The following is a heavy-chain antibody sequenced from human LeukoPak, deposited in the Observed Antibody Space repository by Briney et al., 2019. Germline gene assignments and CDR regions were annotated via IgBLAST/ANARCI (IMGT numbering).Heavy chain of an antibody. CDR1: GDSVTSYY. Sequence: PSETLSLTCSVSGDSVTSYYWSWVRQPPGKGLEWIGYVSSDGTTNYTPSLRSRVIMSVDTAKNHISLSLTSLTAADTAIYYCARLDSVGDGCYNHWGRGTLVTVSS. CDR3: ARLDSVGDGCYNH. J-gene: IGHJ4*02. CDR2: VSSDGTT. D-gene: IGHD2-21*01. V-gene: IGHV4-59*04.